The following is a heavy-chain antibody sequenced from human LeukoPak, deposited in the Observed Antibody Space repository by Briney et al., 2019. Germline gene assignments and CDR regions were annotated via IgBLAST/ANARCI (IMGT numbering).Heavy chain of an antibody. CDR1: GDSISSNY. D-gene: IGHD3-22*01. Sequence: SETLSLTCTVSGDSISSNYWSWIRQPAGKGLEWIGRIDTSEDTIYNPSLKSRVTMSVDTSKNQFSLNLNSVTAADTAMYYCARDPELYYYDSSGYFDYWGQGTLVTVSS. V-gene: IGHV4-4*07. J-gene: IGHJ4*02. CDR3: ARDPELYYYDSSGYFDY. CDR2: IDTSEDT.